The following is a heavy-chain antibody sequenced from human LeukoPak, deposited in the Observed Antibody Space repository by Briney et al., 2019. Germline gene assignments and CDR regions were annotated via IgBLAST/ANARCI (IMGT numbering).Heavy chain of an antibody. CDR2: IYYSGST. J-gene: IGHJ4*02. V-gene: IGHV4-59*01. CDR1: GGSISSYY. CDR3: ARDRPSSGFDY. Sequence: SETLSLTCTVSGGSISSYYWSWIRQPPGKGLEWIGYIYYSGSTNYNPSLKSRVTLSVDTSKNQFSLKLSSVTAADTAVYYCARDRPSSGFDYWGQGTLVTVSS. D-gene: IGHD6-19*01.